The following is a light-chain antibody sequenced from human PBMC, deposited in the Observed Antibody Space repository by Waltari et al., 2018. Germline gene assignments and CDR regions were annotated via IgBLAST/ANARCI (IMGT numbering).Light chain of an antibody. CDR2: DVS. Sequence: QSALTQPRSVSGSPGQSVTLSCTGTSNPVGVYNYVSWHQQHPGKAPKLMIYDVSKRPSGVPDRFSASKSGNTASLTISGLQAEDEADYYCCSYTGTYTHWVFGGGTKLTVL. CDR3: CSYTGTYTHWV. V-gene: IGLV2-11*01. CDR1: SNPVGVYNY. J-gene: IGLJ3*02.